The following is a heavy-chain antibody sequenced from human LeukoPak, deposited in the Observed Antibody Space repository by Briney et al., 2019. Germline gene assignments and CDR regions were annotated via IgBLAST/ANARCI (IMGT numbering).Heavy chain of an antibody. D-gene: IGHD3-16*01. Sequence: ASVKVSCKASGYTFTTYYMHWVRQAPGQGLEWMGIINPSGGSTSYAQKFQGRVTMTRDTSTSTVYMELSSLRSEDTAVYYCASRGQVASPPPRDYYYGMDVWGQGTTVTASS. V-gene: IGHV1-46*01. CDR2: INPSGGST. CDR3: ASRGQVASPPPRDYYYGMDV. CDR1: GYTFTTYY. J-gene: IGHJ6*02.